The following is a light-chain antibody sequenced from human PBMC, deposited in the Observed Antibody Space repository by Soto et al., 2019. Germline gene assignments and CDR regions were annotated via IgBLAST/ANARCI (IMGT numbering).Light chain of an antibody. CDR1: QSVGSY. Sequence: EIVLTQSPAILSLSPGERATFSCRASQSVGSYLAWYQQKPGQAPRLLMYDASNRANGLPARFSGSGSGTDFTLTISSLEPEDFAGYYCQQRSNWPITFGQGTRLEIK. CDR2: DAS. V-gene: IGKV3-11*01. J-gene: IGKJ5*01. CDR3: QQRSNWPIT.